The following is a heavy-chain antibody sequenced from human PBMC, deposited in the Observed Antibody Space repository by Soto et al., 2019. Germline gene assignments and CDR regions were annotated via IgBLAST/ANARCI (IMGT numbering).Heavy chain of an antibody. V-gene: IGHV1-69*01. Sequence: QVQLVQSGAEVKKPGSSLKVSCTASGDTFSNFAVSWVRQAPGGGLEWLGGITPIFARATYAPKFEGRVSFTADESTRTAYMELHSLKFDDTGVYYCVRDREVSSGPGCWFEHWGQGTLVTVSS. J-gene: IGHJ5*02. CDR3: VRDREVSSGPGCWFEH. D-gene: IGHD1-26*01. CDR1: GDTFSNFA. CDR2: ITPIFARA.